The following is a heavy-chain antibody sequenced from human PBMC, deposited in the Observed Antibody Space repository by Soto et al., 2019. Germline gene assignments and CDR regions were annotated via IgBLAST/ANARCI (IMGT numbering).Heavy chain of an antibody. Sequence: QVQLVESGGGVVQPGRSLRLSCAASGFTFSSYAMHWVRQAPGKGLEWVAVISYDGSNKYYADSVKGRFTISRDNSKNTRYLQMNSLRAEDTAVYYCAREASAARPDYWGQGTLVTVSS. CDR1: GFTFSSYA. CDR2: ISYDGSNK. CDR3: AREASAARPDY. D-gene: IGHD6-6*01. J-gene: IGHJ4*02. V-gene: IGHV3-30-3*01.